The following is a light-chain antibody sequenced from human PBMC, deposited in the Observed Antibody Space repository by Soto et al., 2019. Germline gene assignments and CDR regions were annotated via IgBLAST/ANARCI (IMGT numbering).Light chain of an antibody. CDR1: QSVSSSS. CDR3: QQYCSSPT. V-gene: IGKV3-20*01. CDR2: GAS. J-gene: IGKJ1*01. Sequence: EIVLTQSPGTLSLSPGERATLSCRASQSVSSSSLAWYQQKPGQAPRLLIYGASSRATGIPDRFSGSGSGTDFTLTISRLEPEDFAVYYCQQYCSSPTFGQGTKVEIK.